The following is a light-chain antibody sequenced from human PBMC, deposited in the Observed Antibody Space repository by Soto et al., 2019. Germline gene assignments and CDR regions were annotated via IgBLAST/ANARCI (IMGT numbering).Light chain of an antibody. CDR1: SRGVGGYNY. Sequence: QSVLTQPASVSGSVGQSITISCTGTSRGVGGYNYVSWYQQHPGKAPKLIISEVNNRPSGVSNRFSGSKSGNTASLTISGLQAEDEADYYCSSHTYTVTLLFGGGPKLTVL. CDR3: SSHTYTVTLL. V-gene: IGLV2-14*01. J-gene: IGLJ2*01. CDR2: EVN.